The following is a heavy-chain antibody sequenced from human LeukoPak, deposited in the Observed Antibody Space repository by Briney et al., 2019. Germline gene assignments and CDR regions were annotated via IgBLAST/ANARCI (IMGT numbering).Heavy chain of an antibody. V-gene: IGHV4-38-2*02. CDR2: IYHSGST. CDR1: GYSISSGYY. D-gene: IGHD6-13*01. Sequence: SETLSLTCAVSGYSISSGYYWGWIRQPPGKGLEWIGSIYHSGSTYYSPSLKSRVTISVDTSENQFSLKLSSVTAADTAVYYCAREKAAAGKGYYGMDVWGKGTTVTVSS. CDR3: AREKAAAGKGYYGMDV. J-gene: IGHJ6*04.